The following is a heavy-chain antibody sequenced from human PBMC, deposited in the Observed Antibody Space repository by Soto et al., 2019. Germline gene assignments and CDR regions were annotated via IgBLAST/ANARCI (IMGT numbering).Heavy chain of an antibody. CDR3: ARAVGGGYFDY. CDR2: IYSGGGT. D-gene: IGHD1-26*01. Sequence: GWSLRLSCASSVFTVSDNYLNWVRQAPGKGLEWVSVIYSGGGTYYADSVKGRFTISRDKSKNTLYLQMNRLRADDTAVYYCARAVGGGYFDYWGQGALVTVSS. CDR1: VFTVSDNY. J-gene: IGHJ4*02. V-gene: IGHV3-53*01.